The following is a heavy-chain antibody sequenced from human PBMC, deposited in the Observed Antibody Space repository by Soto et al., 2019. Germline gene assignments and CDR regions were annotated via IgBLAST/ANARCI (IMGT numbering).Heavy chain of an antibody. V-gene: IGHV1-18*01. CDR2: ISAYNGNT. J-gene: IGHJ5*02. CDR3: ARDRSSSWSPKAQLDP. Sequence: VKVSCKASGYTFTSYGISWVRQAPGQGLEWMGWISAYNGNTNYAQKLQGRVTMTTDTSTSTAYMELRSLRSDDTAVYYCARDRSSSWSPKAQLDPWGQGTLVTVSS. D-gene: IGHD6-13*01. CDR1: GYTFTSYG.